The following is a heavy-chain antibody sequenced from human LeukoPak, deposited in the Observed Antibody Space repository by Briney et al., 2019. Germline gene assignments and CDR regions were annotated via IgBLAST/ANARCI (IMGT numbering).Heavy chain of an antibody. CDR1: GASISNYY. CDR3: ARHGGSYTFDF. J-gene: IGHJ4*02. D-gene: IGHD1-26*01. CDR2: IDYSGST. Sequence: PSETLSLTCAVSGASISNYYWSWIRQPPGKGLEWIGYIDYSGSTNYSPSLKSRVTISLDTSTNQFSLKLSSVTAADTAVYYCARHGGSYTFDFWGQGVLVTVSS. V-gene: IGHV4-59*01.